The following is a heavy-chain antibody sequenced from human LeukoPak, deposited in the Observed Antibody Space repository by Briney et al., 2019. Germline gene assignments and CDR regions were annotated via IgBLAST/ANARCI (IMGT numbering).Heavy chain of an antibody. Sequence: ASVKVSCKASGGTFSSYAISWVRQAPGQGLEWMGRIIPILGIANYAQKFQGRVTITADKSTSTAYMELSSLRSEDTAVYYCARVSVSSIVVVVAATAGAFDIWGQGTMVTVSS. CDR1: GGTFSSYA. CDR2: IIPILGIA. CDR3: ARVSVSSIVVVVAATAGAFDI. D-gene: IGHD2-15*01. J-gene: IGHJ3*02. V-gene: IGHV1-69*04.